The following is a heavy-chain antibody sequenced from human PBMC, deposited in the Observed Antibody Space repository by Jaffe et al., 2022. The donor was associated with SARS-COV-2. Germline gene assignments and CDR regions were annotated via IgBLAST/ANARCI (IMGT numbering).Heavy chain of an antibody. V-gene: IGHV3-7*01. CDR1: GFTFSRSW. Sequence: EVQLVESGGGLVQPGGSLRLSCVASGFTFSRSWMGWVRQAPGKGLEWVAHIDEDGRGTQYLDSLKGRFTISRDNAKNLVFLQMKSLRAEDTAVYYCATLSFDSSAYHQYLDLWGQGTLVTVSS. CDR3: ATLSFDSSAYHQYLDL. J-gene: IGHJ4*02. D-gene: IGHD3-22*01. CDR2: IDEDGRGT.